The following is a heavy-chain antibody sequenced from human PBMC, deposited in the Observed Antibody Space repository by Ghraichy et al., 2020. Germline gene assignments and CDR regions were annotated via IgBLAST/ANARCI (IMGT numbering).Heavy chain of an antibody. CDR1: GGSFSGYY. CDR2: IKDRGST. J-gene: IGHJ4*02. D-gene: IGHD2-21*01. Sequence: SETLSLTCAVYGGSFSGYYWSWIRQPPGKGLEWIGEIKDRGSTNYNPSLKSRVTMSVDTSKSQFSLKLTSVTAADTAVYYCANTPWTSLWFWAQGTLVTVPP. CDR3: ANTPWTSLWF. V-gene: IGHV4-34*01.